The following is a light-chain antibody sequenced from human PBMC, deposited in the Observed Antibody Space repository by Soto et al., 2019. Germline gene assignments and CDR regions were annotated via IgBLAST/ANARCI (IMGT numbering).Light chain of an antibody. Sequence: EIVLTQSPATLSLSPGERATLSCRASQSVSSYLAWYQQKPDQAPRLLIYDAANRATGIPARFSGSGSGTDFTLTISSLEPEDFEVYYCQQRSNWTPIFTFGPGTKVDIK. CDR3: QQRSNWTPIFT. J-gene: IGKJ3*01. CDR1: QSVSSY. V-gene: IGKV3-11*01. CDR2: DAA.